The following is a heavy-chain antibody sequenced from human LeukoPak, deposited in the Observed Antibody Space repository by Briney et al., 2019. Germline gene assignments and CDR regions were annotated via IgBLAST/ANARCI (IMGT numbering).Heavy chain of an antibody. J-gene: IGHJ6*03. CDR3: ARRTITLGGVIFMGDYKMAV. V-gene: IGHV4-39*01. D-gene: IGHD3-16*02. CDR1: GGSISSSSYY. CDR2: IYYSGST. Sequence: PSETLSLTCTVSGGSISSSSYYWGWIRQPPGKGLEWIGSIYYSGSTYYNPSLKSRVTISVDTSKNQFSLKLSSVTAADTAVYYCARRTITLGGVIFMGDYKMAVWGKGTTVTVSS.